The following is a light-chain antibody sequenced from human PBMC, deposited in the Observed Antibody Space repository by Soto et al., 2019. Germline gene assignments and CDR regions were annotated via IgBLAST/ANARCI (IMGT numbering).Light chain of an antibody. Sequence: ENVLTQSPGTLSLSPGERATLSCRASQRISGNYLAWYQQKPGQTPGLLIYDASSRATGIPDRFSGSGSGTDFTLTISRLEPEDSAVYFCQQHGTSSWPFGQGTKVELK. CDR3: QQHGTSSWP. CDR2: DAS. V-gene: IGKV3-20*01. CDR1: QRISGNY. J-gene: IGKJ1*01.